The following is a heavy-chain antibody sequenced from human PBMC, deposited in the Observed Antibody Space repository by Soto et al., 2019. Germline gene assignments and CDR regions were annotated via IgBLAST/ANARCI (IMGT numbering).Heavy chain of an antibody. D-gene: IGHD3-9*01. J-gene: IGHJ4*02. CDR1: GGSISSSSYY. CDR2: IYYSGST. CDR3: ARIDVRRLGRANFDY. V-gene: IGHV4-39*01. Sequence: SETLSLTCTVSGGSISSSSYYWGWIRQPPGKGLEWIGSIYYSGSTYYNPSLKSRVTISVDTSKNQFSLKLSSVTAADTAVYYCARIDVRRLGRANFDYWGQGTLVTVSS.